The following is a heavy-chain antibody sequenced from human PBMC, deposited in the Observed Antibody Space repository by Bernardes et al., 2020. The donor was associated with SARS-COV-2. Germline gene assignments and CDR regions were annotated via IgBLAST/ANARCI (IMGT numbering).Heavy chain of an antibody. CDR3: ARGRSGRNGYPKPGDY. Sequence: SETLSLTCAVYGGSFSGYYWSWIRQPPGKGLEWIGEINHSGSTNYNPSRKSRVTISVDTSKNQFSLKLSSVTAADTAVYYCARGRSGRNGYPKPGDYWGQGTLVTVSS. D-gene: IGHD3-10*01. CDR2: INHSGST. J-gene: IGHJ4*02. CDR1: GGSFSGYY. V-gene: IGHV4-34*01.